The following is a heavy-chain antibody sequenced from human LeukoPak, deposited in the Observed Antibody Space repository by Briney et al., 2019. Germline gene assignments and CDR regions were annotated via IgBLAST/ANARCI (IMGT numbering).Heavy chain of an antibody. V-gene: IGHV4-4*07. Sequence: SETLSLTCIVSGGSISGYYWSWIRQPAGKGLEWIGRIYSSGITNYNPSLTSRLTMSVDTSKNLFSLELTSVTAADTAVYYCAGVGYDILTSSYTNFDSWGQGILVTVSS. CDR3: AGVGYDILTSSYTNFDS. J-gene: IGHJ5*01. D-gene: IGHD3-9*01. CDR1: GGSISGYY. CDR2: IYSSGIT.